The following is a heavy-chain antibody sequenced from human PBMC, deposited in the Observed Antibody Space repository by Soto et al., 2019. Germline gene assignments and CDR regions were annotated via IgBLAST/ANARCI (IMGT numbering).Heavy chain of an antibody. Sequence: SVKVSCKASGGTFSSYAISWVGQSPGQGLEWMGGIIPIFGTANYAQKFQGRVTITADESTSTAYMELSSLRSEDTAVYYCARLVMGIAVAGYFDYWGQGTLVTVSS. CDR3: ARLVMGIAVAGYFDY. D-gene: IGHD6-19*01. CDR2: IIPIFGTA. V-gene: IGHV1-69*13. CDR1: GGTFSSYA. J-gene: IGHJ4*02.